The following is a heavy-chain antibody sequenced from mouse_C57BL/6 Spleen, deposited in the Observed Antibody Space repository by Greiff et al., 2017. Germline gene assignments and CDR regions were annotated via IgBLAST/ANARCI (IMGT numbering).Heavy chain of an antibody. CDR1: GYTFTDYN. Sequence: VHVKQSGPELVKPGASVKIPCKASGYTFTDYNMDWVKQSHGKSLEWIGDINPNNGGTIYNQKFKGKATLTVDKSSSTAYMELRSLTSEDTAVYYCARYGSSFAYWGQGTLVTVSA. CDR2: INPNNGGT. V-gene: IGHV1-18*01. J-gene: IGHJ3*01. D-gene: IGHD1-1*01. CDR3: ARYGSSFAY.